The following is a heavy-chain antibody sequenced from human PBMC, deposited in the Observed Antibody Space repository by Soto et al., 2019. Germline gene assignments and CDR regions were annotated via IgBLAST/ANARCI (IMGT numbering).Heavy chain of an antibody. CDR3: ARDRLMATAGTARHYFGLDV. D-gene: IGHD5-18*01. V-gene: IGHV4-34*01. Sequence: SETPSLTCAVYGGSFSGYYWSWIRQPPGKGLEWIGEINHSGSTNYNPSLKSRVTISVDTSKNQFSLNLSSVTAADTAVYYCARDRLMATAGTARHYFGLDVWGQGTTVTVSS. J-gene: IGHJ6*02. CDR2: INHSGST. CDR1: GGSFSGYY.